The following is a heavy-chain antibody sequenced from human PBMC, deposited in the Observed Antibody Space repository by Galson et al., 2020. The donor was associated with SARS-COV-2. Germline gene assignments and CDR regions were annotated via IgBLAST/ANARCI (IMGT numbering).Heavy chain of an antibody. D-gene: IGHD6-13*01. CDR1: GFTFDDYT. CDR3: AKDMVPAAGSVGSGFDY. Sequence: GGSLRLSCAASGFTFDDYTMHWVRQAPGKGLEWVSLISWDGGSTYYADSVKGRFTISRDNSKNSLYLQMNSLRTEDTALYYCAKDMVPAAGSVGSGFDYWGQGTLVTVSS. J-gene: IGHJ4*02. CDR2: ISWDGGST. V-gene: IGHV3-43*01.